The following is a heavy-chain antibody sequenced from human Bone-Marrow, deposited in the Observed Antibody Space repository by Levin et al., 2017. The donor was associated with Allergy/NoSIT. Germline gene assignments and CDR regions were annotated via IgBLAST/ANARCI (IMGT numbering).Heavy chain of an antibody. Sequence: GASVKVSCKSSGYTFTDHYIHWVRQAPGQGLEWMGWINTNSGGTNFARKFQGRVSMTRDTSISLAYMELHSLRSDDTAVYYCAREAYLTYFDILSGYNWFDPWGQGTLVTVSP. V-gene: IGHV1-2*02. CDR1: GYTFTDHY. CDR3: AREAYLTYFDILSGYNWFDP. CDR2: INTNSGGT. D-gene: IGHD3-9*01. J-gene: IGHJ5*02.